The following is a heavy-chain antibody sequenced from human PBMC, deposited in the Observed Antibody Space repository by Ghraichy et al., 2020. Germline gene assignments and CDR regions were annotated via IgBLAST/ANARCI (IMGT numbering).Heavy chain of an antibody. CDR2: IYHTGRT. CDR3: ARDMRYYGSGTYLLHGMDV. Sequence: SETLSLTCTVSGGSISNSNWWSWVRQPPGKGLEWIGDIYHTGRTDFNPSLKSRVTISVDKSKNYFSLKVTSVTAADTAVYYCARDMRYYGSGTYLLHGMDVWGQGTTVTVSS. J-gene: IGHJ6*02. V-gene: IGHV4-4*02. D-gene: IGHD3-10*01. CDR1: GGSISNSNW.